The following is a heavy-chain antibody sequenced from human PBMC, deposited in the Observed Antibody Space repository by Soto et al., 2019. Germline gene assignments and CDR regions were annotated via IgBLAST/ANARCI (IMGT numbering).Heavy chain of an antibody. V-gene: IGHV3-11*01. Sequence: QVQLLESGGGLVKPGGSLRLSCTASGFSFRDYFMNWIRQAPGKGLEWLSDIISSGSTIYYADSVKGRFTISRDNAKNSLYLQINTLKAEDTAVYYCARQGLYGDFPFDHWGQGVLVSVSS. CDR1: GFSFRDYF. CDR3: ARQGLYGDFPFDH. CDR2: IISSGSTI. D-gene: IGHD4-17*01. J-gene: IGHJ4*02.